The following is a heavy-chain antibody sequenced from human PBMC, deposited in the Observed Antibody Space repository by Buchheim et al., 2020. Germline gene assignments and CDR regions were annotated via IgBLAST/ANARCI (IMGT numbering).Heavy chain of an antibody. CDR2: ISAYNGST. Sequence: QVQLVQSGAEVKKPGASVKVSCKASGYTFTSYGISWVRQAPGQGLEWMGWISAYNGSTNYAQKLQGRVTMTTDKSTSTAYMELRSLRSDDTAVYYCARVKFDWLSYYYYYGMDVWGQGTT. J-gene: IGHJ6*02. CDR3: ARVKFDWLSYYYYYGMDV. D-gene: IGHD3-9*01. V-gene: IGHV1-18*01. CDR1: GYTFTSYG.